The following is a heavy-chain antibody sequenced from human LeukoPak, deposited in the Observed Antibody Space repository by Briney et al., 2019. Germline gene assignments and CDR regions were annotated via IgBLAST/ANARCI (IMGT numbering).Heavy chain of an antibody. Sequence: SETLSLTCAVYGGSFSGYYWNWIRQPPGKGLEWIGEINHSGSTNYNPSLKSRVTISVDTSKNQFSLKLSSVTAADTAVYYCARGAMPVYWGQGTLVTVSS. CDR3: ARGAMPVY. D-gene: IGHD2-2*01. CDR2: INHSGST. V-gene: IGHV4-34*01. CDR1: GGSFSGYY. J-gene: IGHJ4*02.